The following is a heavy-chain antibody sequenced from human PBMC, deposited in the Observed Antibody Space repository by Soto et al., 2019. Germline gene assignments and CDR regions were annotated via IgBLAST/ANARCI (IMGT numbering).Heavy chain of an antibody. Sequence: GASVKVSCKASGGTFSSYAISWVRQAPGQGLEWMGGIIPIFGTANYAQKFQGRVTITADKSTSTAYMELSSLRSEDTAVYYCATQPPESPSWFDPWGQGTLVTVSS. CDR1: GGTFSSYA. V-gene: IGHV1-69*06. D-gene: IGHD2-2*01. CDR2: IIPIFGTA. J-gene: IGHJ5*02. CDR3: ATQPPESPSWFDP.